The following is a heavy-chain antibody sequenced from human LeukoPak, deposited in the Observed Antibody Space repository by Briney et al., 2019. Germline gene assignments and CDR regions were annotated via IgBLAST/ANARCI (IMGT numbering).Heavy chain of an antibody. Sequence: ASVKVSCKASGYPFTNYGLSWVRQAPGQGLEWMGWISAYNGNRNYAQRLQGRVTMTTDISTTTAYMELRSLISDDTAVYYCVRDLLTSNWLRPSHWYFDPWGQGTLVTVSS. J-gene: IGHJ5*02. D-gene: IGHD6-13*01. CDR3: VRDLLTSNWLRPSHWYFDP. CDR1: GYPFTNYG. V-gene: IGHV1-18*01. CDR2: ISAYNGNR.